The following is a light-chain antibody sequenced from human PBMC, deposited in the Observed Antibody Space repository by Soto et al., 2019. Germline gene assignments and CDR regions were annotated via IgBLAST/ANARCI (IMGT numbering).Light chain of an antibody. V-gene: IGKV1-27*01. CDR2: AAS. J-gene: IGKJ4*01. Sequence: DIQMTQSPSSLSASVGDRVIITCRASQGISNYLAWYQQKPGKVPKLLIYAASTLQSGVPSRFSGSGSGTDFTLTIISLQPEDVASYYCQNYNSAPFTFGGGTNVEIK. CDR3: QNYNSAPFT. CDR1: QGISNY.